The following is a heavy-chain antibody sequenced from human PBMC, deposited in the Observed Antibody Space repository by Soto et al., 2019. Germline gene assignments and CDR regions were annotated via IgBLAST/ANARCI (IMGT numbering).Heavy chain of an antibody. CDR2: ISAYNGNT. V-gene: IGHV1-18*04. Sequence: ASVKGSCKASGYTFTSYGISWVRQAPGQGLEWMGWISAYNGNTNYAQKLQGRVTMTTDTSTSTAYMELRSLRSDDTAVYYCARVASSGWYSYYYGMDVWGQGPTVTVSS. CDR3: ARVASSGWYSYYYGMDV. D-gene: IGHD6-19*01. CDR1: GYTFTSYG. J-gene: IGHJ6*02.